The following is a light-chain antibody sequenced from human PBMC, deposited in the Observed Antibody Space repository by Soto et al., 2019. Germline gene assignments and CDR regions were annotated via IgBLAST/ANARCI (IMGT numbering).Light chain of an antibody. V-gene: IGKV3-11*01. Sequence: EIVLTQSPATLSLSTGERATLSCRASQSVSSYLAWYQQKPGQAPRLLIYDASNRATGIPARFSGSGSGTDFTLTISSLEPEDFAVYYCQQRSNWPPALTFGGGTKVDI. CDR1: QSVSSY. CDR3: QQRSNWPPALT. CDR2: DAS. J-gene: IGKJ4*01.